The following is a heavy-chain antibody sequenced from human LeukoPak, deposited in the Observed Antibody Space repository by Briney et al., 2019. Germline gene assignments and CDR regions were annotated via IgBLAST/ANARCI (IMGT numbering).Heavy chain of an antibody. V-gene: IGHV1-2*02. CDR1: GYTFTGYY. D-gene: IGHD3-3*01. CDR2: INPDSGGT. J-gene: IGHJ4*02. Sequence: ASVKVSCKASGYTFTGYYMHWVRQAPGQGLEWMGWINPDSGGTNYAQKFQGRVTMTRDTSISTAYMELSRLTSDDTAVYYCARIWINTKYPKYYFDYWGQGTLVTVSS. CDR3: ARIWINTKYPKYYFDY.